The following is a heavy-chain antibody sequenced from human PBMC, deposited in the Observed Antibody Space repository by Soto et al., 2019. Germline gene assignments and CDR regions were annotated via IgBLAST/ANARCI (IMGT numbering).Heavy chain of an antibody. Sequence: EVQLLESGGGLVQPGGSLRLSCAASGFTFSRYAMSWVRQAPGKGLEWVSAISGSGGSTYYADSVKGRFTISRDNSKNTLYLQMNSLRAEDTVVYYCAKSPTADGRRTGYFDLWGRGTLVTVSS. D-gene: IGHD1-26*01. CDR1: GFTFSRYA. CDR2: ISGSGGST. CDR3: AKSPTADGRRTGYFDL. V-gene: IGHV3-23*01. J-gene: IGHJ2*01.